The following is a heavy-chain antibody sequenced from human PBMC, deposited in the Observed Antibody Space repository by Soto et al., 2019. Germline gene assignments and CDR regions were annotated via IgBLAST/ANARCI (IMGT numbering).Heavy chain of an antibody. Sequence: GGSLRLSCAASGFTFSDYYMSWIRQAPGKGLEWVSYISSSGSTIYYADSVKGRFTISRDNAKNSLYLQMNSLRAEDTAVYYCARALLTTLVATITGFDYWGQGTLVTVSS. CDR3: ARALLTTLVATITGFDY. J-gene: IGHJ4*02. CDR2: ISSSGSTI. CDR1: GFTFSDYY. D-gene: IGHD5-12*01. V-gene: IGHV3-11*01.